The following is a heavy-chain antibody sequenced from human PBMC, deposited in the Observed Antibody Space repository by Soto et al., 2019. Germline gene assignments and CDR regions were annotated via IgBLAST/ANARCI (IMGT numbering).Heavy chain of an antibody. CDR3: ASRPMVRGVHYYYYGMDV. D-gene: IGHD3-10*01. CDR2: IIPIFGTA. J-gene: IGHJ6*02. Sequence: SVKVSCKASGGTFSSYAISWVRQAPGQGLEWMGGIIPIFGTANYAQKFQGRVTITADESTSTAYMELSSLRSEDTAVYYCASRPMVRGVHYYYYGMDVWGQGTTVTVSS. V-gene: IGHV1-69*13. CDR1: GGTFSSYA.